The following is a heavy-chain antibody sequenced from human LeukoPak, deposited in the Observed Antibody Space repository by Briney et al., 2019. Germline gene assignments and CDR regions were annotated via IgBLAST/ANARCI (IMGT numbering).Heavy chain of an antibody. D-gene: IGHD1-1*01. Sequence: PGGSLRLSCAAAGFTFSSYWMGWVRQTPGKGLEWVANIKGDGVEKNYVDYVAGRFTIFRDNSKNSLYLQMDSLRVEDTAGYYCARLVETTMDDYWGQGTLVTVFS. J-gene: IGHJ4*02. V-gene: IGHV3-7*01. CDR1: GFTFSSYW. CDR3: ARLVETTMDDY. CDR2: IKGDGVEK.